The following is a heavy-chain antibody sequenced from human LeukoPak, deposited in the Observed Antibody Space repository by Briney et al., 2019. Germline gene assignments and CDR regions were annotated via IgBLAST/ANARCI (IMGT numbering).Heavy chain of an antibody. CDR2: IIPIFGTA. J-gene: IGHJ4*02. V-gene: IGHV1-69*06. CDR3: ATLAQIQAPGGLLGY. D-gene: IGHD5-18*01. Sequence: VASVKVSCKASGGTFSSYAISWVRQAPGQGLEWMGGIIPIFGTANYAQKFQGRVTITADKSTSTAYMELSSLRSEDTAVYYCATLAQIQAPGGLLGYWGQGTLVTVSS. CDR1: GGTFSSYA.